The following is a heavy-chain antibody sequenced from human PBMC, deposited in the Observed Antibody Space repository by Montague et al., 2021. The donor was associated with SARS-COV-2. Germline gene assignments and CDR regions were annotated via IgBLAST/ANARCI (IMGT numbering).Heavy chain of an antibody. CDR3: ARRPGASYYVFWSGGFDI. D-gene: IGHD3-3*01. CDR2: IHYSGST. CDR1: GGSGNSGSYS. Sequence: SETLSLTCTVSGGSGNSGSYSWVWIRQPPGKGLEWIGSIHYSGSTSYNPSLKSRVTISIDTSKNHFSLRVNSVTAADSAVYFCARRPGASYYVFWSGGFDIWGQGTMVTIS. J-gene: IGHJ3*02. V-gene: IGHV4-39*01.